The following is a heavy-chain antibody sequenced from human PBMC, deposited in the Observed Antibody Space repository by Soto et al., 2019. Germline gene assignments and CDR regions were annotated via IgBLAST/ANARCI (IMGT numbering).Heavy chain of an antibody. CDR3: AGAGPSSGWYPSGMRWFDP. CDR1: GGSISSYY. V-gene: IGHV4-59*01. CDR2: IYYSGST. Sequence: SETLSLTCTVSGGSISSYYWSWIRQPPGKGLEWIGYIYYSGSTNYNPSLKSRVTISVDTSKNQFSLKLSSVTAADTAVYYCAGAGPSSGWYPSGMRWFDPWGQGTLVTVSS. J-gene: IGHJ5*02. D-gene: IGHD6-19*01.